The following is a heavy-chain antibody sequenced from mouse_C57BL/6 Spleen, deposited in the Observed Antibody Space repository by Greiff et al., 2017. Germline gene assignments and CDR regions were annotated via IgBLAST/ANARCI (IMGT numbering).Heavy chain of an antibody. CDR3: ARRKDYPYYFDY. CDR2: IDPSDSYT. V-gene: IGHV1-50*01. D-gene: IGHD5-5*01. Sequence: VQLQQPGAELVKPGASVKLSCKASGYTFTSYWMQWVKQRPGQGLEWIGEIDPSDSYTNYNQKFNGKATLTVDTSSSTAYMQLSSLTSEDSAVYYCARRKDYPYYFDYWGQGTTLTVSS. J-gene: IGHJ2*01. CDR1: GYTFTSYW.